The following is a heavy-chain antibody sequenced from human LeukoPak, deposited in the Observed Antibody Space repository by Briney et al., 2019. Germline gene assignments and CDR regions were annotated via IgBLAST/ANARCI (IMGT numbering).Heavy chain of an antibody. J-gene: IGHJ3*02. CDR3: ARGGDSYFGFGAFDI. D-gene: IGHD2-21*02. V-gene: IGHV4-59*08. CDR2: IYYSGST. Sequence: PETLSLTCTVSGGSISSYYWSWIRQPPGKGLEWIGYIYYSGSTNYNPSFKSRVTISVDTSKNQFSLKLSSVTAADTAVYYCARGGDSYFGFGAFDIWGQGTMVTVSS. CDR1: GGSISSYY.